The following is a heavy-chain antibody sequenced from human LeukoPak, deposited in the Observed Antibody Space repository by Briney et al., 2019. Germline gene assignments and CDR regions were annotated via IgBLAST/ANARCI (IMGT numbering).Heavy chain of an antibody. CDR2: MNPNSGNT. V-gene: IGHV1-8*01. Sequence: ASVKVSCKASGYTFTSYDINWVQQATGQGLEWMGWMNPNSGNTGYAQKFQGRVTMTRNTSISTAYMELSSLRSEDTAVYYCARANYYGSGKKDLDYWGQGTLVTVSS. D-gene: IGHD3-10*01. J-gene: IGHJ4*02. CDR1: GYTFTSYD. CDR3: ARANYYGSGKKDLDY.